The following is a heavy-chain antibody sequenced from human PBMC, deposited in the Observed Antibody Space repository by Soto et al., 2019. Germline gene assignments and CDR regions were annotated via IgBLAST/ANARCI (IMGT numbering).Heavy chain of an antibody. CDR3: AKATSVLAARPKNAFDI. J-gene: IGHJ3*02. Sequence: EVQLLESGGGLVQPGGSLRLSCAASGFTFSSYAMSWVRQAPGKGLEGVSAISGSGGSTYCADSVKGRFTISRDNSKNTLYLQMNSLRAEDTAVYYCAKATSVLAARPKNAFDIWGQGTMVTVSS. V-gene: IGHV3-23*01. CDR2: ISGSGGST. D-gene: IGHD6-6*01. CDR1: GFTFSSYA.